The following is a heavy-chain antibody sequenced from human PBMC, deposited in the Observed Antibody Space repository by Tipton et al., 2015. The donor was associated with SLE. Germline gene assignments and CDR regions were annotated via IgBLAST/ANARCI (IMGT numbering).Heavy chain of an antibody. V-gene: IGHV4-34*01. CDR2: INHSGST. Sequence: TLSLTCAVYGGSFSGYYWSWIRQPPGKGLEWIGEINHSGSTNYNPSLKSRVTISVDTSKNQFSLKLSSVTAADTAVYYCARGEFVVVVAATYYYSGMDVWGQGTTVTVSS. D-gene: IGHD2-15*01. CDR3: ARGEFVVVVAATYYYSGMDV. CDR1: GGSFSGYY. J-gene: IGHJ6*02.